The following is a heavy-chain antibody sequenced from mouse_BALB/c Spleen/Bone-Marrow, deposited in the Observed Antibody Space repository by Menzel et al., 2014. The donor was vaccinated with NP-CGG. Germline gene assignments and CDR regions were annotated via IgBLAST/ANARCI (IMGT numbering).Heavy chain of an antibody. J-gene: IGHJ2*01. CDR2: INNNDGNT. V-gene: IGHV5-6-3*01. CDR3: ARDNYGSRFDY. CDR1: GFTFSSYG. Sequence: EVQAVESGGGLVQPGGSLKLSCAASGFTFSSYGMSWVRQAPDKRLGLVATINNNDGNTYYPDSVKGRFTISRDNAKNTLYLQMSSLKSEDTAMYYCARDNYGSRFDYWGQGTTLTVSS. D-gene: IGHD1-1*01.